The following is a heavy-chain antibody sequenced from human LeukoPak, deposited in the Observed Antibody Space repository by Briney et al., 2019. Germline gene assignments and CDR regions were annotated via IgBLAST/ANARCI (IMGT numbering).Heavy chain of an antibody. J-gene: IGHJ4*02. CDR2: IYYSGST. D-gene: IGHD2-15*01. CDR3: AALGGLWIGYCSGGSCYSFDY. Sequence: SEALSLTCTVSGGSISSSSYYWGWIRQPPGKGLEWIGSIYYSGSTYYNPSLKSRVTISVDTSKNQFSLKLSSVTAADTAVYYCAALGGLWIGYCSGGSCYSFDYWGQGTLVTVSS. CDR1: GGSISSSSYY. V-gene: IGHV4-39*01.